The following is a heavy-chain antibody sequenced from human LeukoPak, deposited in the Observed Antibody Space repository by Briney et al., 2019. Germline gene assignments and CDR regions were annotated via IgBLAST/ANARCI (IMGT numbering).Heavy chain of an antibody. CDR3: ARVPYDYVSGNYRSDYYNMDV. CDR2: ISSKGGTK. Sequence: GGSLRLSCAASGFTLSSHEVNWVRQAPGKGLEWISYISSKGGTKYYADSVKGQFTISRDNAKKSLYLQMNSLRAEDTAVYYCARVPYDYVSGNYRSDYYNMDVWGQGTTVTVSS. V-gene: IGHV3-48*03. D-gene: IGHD3-16*02. CDR1: GFTLSSHE. J-gene: IGHJ6*02.